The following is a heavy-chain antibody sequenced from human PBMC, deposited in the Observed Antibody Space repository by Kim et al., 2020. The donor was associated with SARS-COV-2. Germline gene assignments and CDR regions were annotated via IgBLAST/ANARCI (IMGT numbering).Heavy chain of an antibody. J-gene: IGHJ3*02. CDR3: ARGHYDSSEDDAFDI. CDR2: IWYDGSNK. CDR1: GFTFSSYG. D-gene: IGHD3-22*01. Sequence: GGSLRLSCAASGFTFSSYGMHWVRQAPGKGLEWVAVIWYDGSNKYYADSVKGRFTISRDNSKNTLYLQMNSLRAEDTAVYYCARGHYDSSEDDAFDIWGQGTMVTVSS. V-gene: IGHV3-33*01.